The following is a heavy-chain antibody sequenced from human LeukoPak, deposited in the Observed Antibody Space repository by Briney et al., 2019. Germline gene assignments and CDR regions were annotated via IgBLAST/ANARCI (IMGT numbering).Heavy chain of an antibody. CDR1: GYTFTSYG. D-gene: IGHD2-21*02. CDR3: ARARVVVTAIPDS. Sequence: ASVKVSCKASGYTFTSYGICWVRQAPGQGLEWMGWISAYNGNINYAQKFQGRITMTTDTSTSTAYMELRSLRSDDTAVYFCARARVVVTAIPDSWGQGTLVTVSS. J-gene: IGHJ4*02. CDR2: ISAYNGNI. V-gene: IGHV1-18*01.